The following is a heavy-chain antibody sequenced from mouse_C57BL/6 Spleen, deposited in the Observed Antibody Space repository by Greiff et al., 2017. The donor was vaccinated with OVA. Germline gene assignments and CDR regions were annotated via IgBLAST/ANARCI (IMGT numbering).Heavy chain of an antibody. CDR3: ARGIYYDYDDAMDY. J-gene: IGHJ4*01. CDR2: IHPNSGST. Sequence: VQLQQPGAELVKPGASVKLSCKASGYTFTSYWMLWVKQRPGQGLEWIGMIHPNSGSTNYNEKFKSKATLTVDKSSSTAYMQLSSLTSEDSAVYYCARGIYYDYDDAMDYWGQGTSVTVSS. CDR1: GYTFTSYW. D-gene: IGHD2-4*01. V-gene: IGHV1-64*01.